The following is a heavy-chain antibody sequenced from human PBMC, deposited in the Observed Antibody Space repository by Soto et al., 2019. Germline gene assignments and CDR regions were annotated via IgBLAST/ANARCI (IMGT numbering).Heavy chain of an antibody. D-gene: IGHD4-17*01. CDR3: ASYTHDYGGNCFDY. J-gene: IGHJ4*02. Sequence: GASVKVSCKASEGTFSSYAISWVRPAPGQGLEWMGGIIPIFGTANYAQKFQGRVTITADESTSTAYMELSSLRSEDTAVYYCASYTHDYGGNCFDYWGQGTLVTVSS. CDR1: EGTFSSYA. CDR2: IIPIFGTA. V-gene: IGHV1-69*13.